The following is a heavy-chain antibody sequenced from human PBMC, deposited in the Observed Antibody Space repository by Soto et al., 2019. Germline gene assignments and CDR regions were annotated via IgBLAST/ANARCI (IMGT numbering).Heavy chain of an antibody. J-gene: IGHJ4*02. CDR1: GGSISSSSYY. CDR3: ARRDYYRSGFDY. V-gene: IGHV4-39*01. Sequence: PSETLSLTCTVSGGSISSSSYYWGWIRQPPGKGLEWIGSIYYSGSTYYNPSLKSRVTISVDTSKNQFSLKLSSVTAADTAVYYCARRDYYRSGFDYWGQGTLVTVSS. CDR2: IYYSGST. D-gene: IGHD3-10*01.